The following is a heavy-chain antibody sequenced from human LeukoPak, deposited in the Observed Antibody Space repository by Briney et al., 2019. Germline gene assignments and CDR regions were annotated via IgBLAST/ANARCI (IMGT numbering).Heavy chain of an antibody. D-gene: IGHD3-10*01. J-gene: IGHJ5*02. CDR3: ARRLGAKAWVGNWFVL. CDR1: GGSISSPHHD. Sequence: SETLSLTFRVSGGSISSPHHDWAWIRQPPGQGLEWIGSIYYSGTTYYNLSLKSRVTLSVDTSQNQFSLKLSSVTAADTAIYFCARRLGAKAWVGNWFVLWGQGTLVTVSP. V-gene: IGHV4-39*01. CDR2: IYYSGTT.